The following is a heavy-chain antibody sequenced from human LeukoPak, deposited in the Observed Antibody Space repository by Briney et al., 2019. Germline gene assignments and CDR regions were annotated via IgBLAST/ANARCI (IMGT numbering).Heavy chain of an antibody. V-gene: IGHV3-23*01. CDR1: GFTFSSYA. CDR2: TSGDGGAT. CDR3: AKDRPNYYGSNGHYYRRDGDY. D-gene: IGHD3-22*01. J-gene: IGHJ4*02. Sequence: QSGGSLRLSCAASGFTFSSYAMSWVRQSTGKGLEWFSSTSGDGGATYYSNSVKGRFTISRDNSRNTLYLQMNSLRAEDTAVYYCAKDRPNYYGSNGHYYRRDGDYWGQGTLVTVSS.